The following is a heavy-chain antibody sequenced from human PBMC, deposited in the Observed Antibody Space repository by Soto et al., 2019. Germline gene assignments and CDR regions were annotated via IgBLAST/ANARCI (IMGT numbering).Heavy chain of an antibody. Sequence: SVKVSCKASGGTFSSYAISWVRQAPCQGLEWMGGIIPIFGTANYAQKFQGRVTITADESTSTAYMELSSLRSEDTAVYYCARGPADIVLVPAAKGRENYYYYGMDVWG. CDR3: ARGPADIVLVPAAKGRENYYYYGMDV. CDR2: IIPIFGTA. D-gene: IGHD2-2*01. CDR1: GGTFSSYA. V-gene: IGHV1-69*13. J-gene: IGHJ6*02.